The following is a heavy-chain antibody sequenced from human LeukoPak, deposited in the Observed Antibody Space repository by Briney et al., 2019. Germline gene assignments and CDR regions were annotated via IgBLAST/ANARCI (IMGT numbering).Heavy chain of an antibody. D-gene: IGHD6-19*01. V-gene: IGHV4-59*12. CDR1: GGSISSYY. Sequence: PSETLSLTCTVSGGSISSYYWSWIRQPPGKGLEWIGSIYYSGSTYYNPSLKSRVTISVDTSKNQFSLKLTSVTAADTAVYYCARDFYKNQWLVLFDYWGQGTLVTVSS. CDR3: ARDFYKNQWLVLFDY. CDR2: IYYSGST. J-gene: IGHJ4*02.